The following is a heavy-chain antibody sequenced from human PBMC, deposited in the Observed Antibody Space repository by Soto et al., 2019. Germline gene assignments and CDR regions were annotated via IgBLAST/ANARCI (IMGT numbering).Heavy chain of an antibody. V-gene: IGHV3-23*01. Sequence: GGSLRLSCAASGFTISNYGMTWVRQAPGKGLEWVSTIRGSDGSTYHADSVKGRFTISRDNSKNTLYLQMNSLRAEDTAVYYCSKDVNYDMLAGYYYYWGQGTLVTVSS. CDR3: SKDVNYDMLAGYYYY. D-gene: IGHD3-9*01. CDR1: GFTISNYG. CDR2: IRGSDGST. J-gene: IGHJ4*02.